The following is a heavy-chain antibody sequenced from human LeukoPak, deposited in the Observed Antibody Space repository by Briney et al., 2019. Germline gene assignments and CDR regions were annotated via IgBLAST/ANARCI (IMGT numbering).Heavy chain of an antibody. D-gene: IGHD2-2*01. CDR2: IYYSGST. Sequence: SETLSLTCAVYGGSFSGYYWSWIRQPPGKGLEWIGYIYYSGSTNYNPSLKSRVTISVDTSKNQFSLKLSSVTAADTAVYYCAKSYCSSTSCSYAFDIWGQGTMVTVSS. V-gene: IGHV4-59*13. J-gene: IGHJ3*02. CDR1: GGSFSGYY. CDR3: AKSYCSSTSCSYAFDI.